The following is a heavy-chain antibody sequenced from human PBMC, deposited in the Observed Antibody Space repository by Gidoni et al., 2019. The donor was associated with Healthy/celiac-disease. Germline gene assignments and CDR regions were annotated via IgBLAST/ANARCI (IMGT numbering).Heavy chain of an antibody. Sequence: QVQLQESGPGLVKPSETLSLTCTVSGGSISSYYWSWIRQPPGKGLEWIGYIYYSGSTNYNPSLKSRVTISVDTSKNQFSLKLSSVTAADTAVYYCARVWGSTSPDWFDPWGQGTLVTVSS. CDR1: GGSISSYY. D-gene: IGHD2-2*01. J-gene: IGHJ5*02. V-gene: IGHV4-59*08. CDR2: IYYSGST. CDR3: ARVWGSTSPDWFDP.